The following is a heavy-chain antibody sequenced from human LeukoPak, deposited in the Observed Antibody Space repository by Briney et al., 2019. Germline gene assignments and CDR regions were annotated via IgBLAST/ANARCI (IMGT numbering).Heavy chain of an antibody. CDR3: AAGTAADY. CDR2: ISASSSYT. CDR1: GIPFSDYY. Sequence: GGSLRLSCVVSGIPFSDYYMNWIRQTPEKGLEWISHISASSSYTDYADSVKGRFTISRDNAQNALFLQMNRLRVEDTAVYYCAAGTAADYWGQGTQVTVSS. D-gene: IGHD6-13*01. J-gene: IGHJ4*02. V-gene: IGHV3-11*03.